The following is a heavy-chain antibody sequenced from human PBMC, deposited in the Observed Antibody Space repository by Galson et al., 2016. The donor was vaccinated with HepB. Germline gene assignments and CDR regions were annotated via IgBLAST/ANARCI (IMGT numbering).Heavy chain of an antibody. CDR2: ISNDGVEK. CDR1: GYTFRNYW. Sequence: SLRLSCATSGYTFRNYWISWVRQAPGKGLEWVANISNDGVEKNYAGSVKGRFTISRDNAKNSLYLQMDSLRVEDTGFYYCARGEKGYSEGASWGQGTLVTVSA. J-gene: IGHJ5*02. D-gene: IGHD3-22*01. CDR3: ARGEKGYSEGAS. V-gene: IGHV3-7*01.